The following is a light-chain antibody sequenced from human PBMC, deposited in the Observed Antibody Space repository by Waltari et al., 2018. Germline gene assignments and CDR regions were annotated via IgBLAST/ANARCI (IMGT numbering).Light chain of an antibody. J-gene: IGKJ1*01. V-gene: IGKV3-20*01. CDR3: QHYVRLPAT. Sequence: EIVLTQSPGTLSLSPGERATLSCRASQSVGRSLAWYQQKPGHAPRLLISGASSRATGVPDRFSGSGSGTDFSLTIARLEPEDFAVYYCQHYVRLPATFGQGTKVEI. CDR2: GAS. CDR1: QSVGRS.